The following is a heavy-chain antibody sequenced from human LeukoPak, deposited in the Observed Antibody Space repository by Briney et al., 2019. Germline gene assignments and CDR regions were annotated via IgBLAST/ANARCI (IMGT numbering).Heavy chain of an antibody. J-gene: IGHJ4*02. Sequence: GGSLRLSCAASGFTFDDYAMHWVRQAPGKGLEWVSGISWNSGSIGYADSVKGRFTISRDNSKNTLYLQMNSLRAEDTAVYYCAKQITMIVVGGFDYWGQGTLVTVSS. CDR2: ISWNSGSI. CDR3: AKQITMIVVGGFDY. V-gene: IGHV3-9*01. D-gene: IGHD3-22*01. CDR1: GFTFDDYA.